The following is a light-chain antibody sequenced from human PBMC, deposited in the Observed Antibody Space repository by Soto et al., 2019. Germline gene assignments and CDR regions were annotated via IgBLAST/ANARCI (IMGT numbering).Light chain of an antibody. CDR1: QSVSAN. V-gene: IGKV3-15*01. Sequence: EIVMTQSPATLSVSPGERVTLSCRASQSVSANLAWYQRKPGQAPRLLIYGASTRATGIPARFSGSGSGTEFTLTIGSLQSEDCAVYYCQQYNNWLFTFGGGTRVDIK. J-gene: IGKJ4*01. CDR2: GAS. CDR3: QQYNNWLFT.